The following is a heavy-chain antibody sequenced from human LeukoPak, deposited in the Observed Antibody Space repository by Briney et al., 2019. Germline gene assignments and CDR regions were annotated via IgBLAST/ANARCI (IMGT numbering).Heavy chain of an antibody. CDR2: INPSGGST. J-gene: IGHJ5*02. CDR1: GYTFTSYY. CDR3: ARDCRGELQGGNGFAP. D-gene: IGHD1-26*01. Sequence: ASVKVSCKASGYTFTSYYMHWVRQAPGQGLEWMGIINPSGGSTSYAQKFQGRVTMTRDTSTSTVYMELSSLRSEDTAVYYCARDCRGELQGGNGFAPGGQGTLVTVPS. V-gene: IGHV1-46*01.